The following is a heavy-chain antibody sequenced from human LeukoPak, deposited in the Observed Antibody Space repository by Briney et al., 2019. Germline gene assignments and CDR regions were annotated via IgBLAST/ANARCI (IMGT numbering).Heavy chain of an antibody. CDR2: IHIYRGNT. D-gene: IGHD6-13*01. CDR1: GYSPTNYG. CDR3: ARDVGITVADSFDP. J-gene: IGHJ5*02. V-gene: IGHV1-18*01. Sequence: ASVKVSCKASGYSPTNYGISWVRQAPGQGLEWMGWIHIYRGNTNYAQKFQGRVTMTTDTSTSTVYMEVRGLRSDDTAMYYCARDVGITVADSFDPWGQGTLVTVSS.